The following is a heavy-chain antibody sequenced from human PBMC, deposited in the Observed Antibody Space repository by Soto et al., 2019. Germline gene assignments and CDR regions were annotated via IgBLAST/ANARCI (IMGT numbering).Heavy chain of an antibody. CDR1: GFTFSSYG. Sequence: QVQLVESGGGVVQPGRSLRLSCAASGFTFSSYGMHWVRQAPGKGLEWVAVMYYDGSDEYYADSVKGLFTISRDNSKNTLYLQMNGLRAEDTAIYYCAKDYSSTSYGINSWGQGPLVSVSS. D-gene: IGHD5-18*01. J-gene: IGHJ4*02. CDR2: MYYDGSDE. V-gene: IGHV3-33*06. CDR3: AKDYSSTSYGINS.